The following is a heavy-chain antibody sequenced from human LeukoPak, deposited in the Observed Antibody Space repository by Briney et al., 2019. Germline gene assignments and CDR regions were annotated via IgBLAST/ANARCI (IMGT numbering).Heavy chain of an antibody. J-gene: IGHJ4*02. CDR2: INPNSGGT. Sequence: ASVKVSCKASGYTFTGYYMHWVLQAPGQGLEWMGWINPNSGGTNYAQKFQGRVTMTRDTSISTAYMELSRLRSDDTAVYYCARLYYYDSSGSYYFDQWGQGTLVTVSS. D-gene: IGHD3-22*01. CDR3: ARLYYYDSSGSYYFDQ. V-gene: IGHV1-2*02. CDR1: GYTFTGYY.